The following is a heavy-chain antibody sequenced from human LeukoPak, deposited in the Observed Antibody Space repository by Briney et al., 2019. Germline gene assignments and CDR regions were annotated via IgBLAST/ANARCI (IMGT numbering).Heavy chain of an antibody. Sequence: APVKVSCKASGYTFTSSGISWVRQTPGHRREWVGGIRAYTGNTNHAQKLQGRVTMAADTSTSTGYMELRSLRSDDTGVYYCARDRAVGAATLGLDYWGQGTLVTVSS. D-gene: IGHD2-15*01. CDR2: IRAYTGNT. V-gene: IGHV1-18*01. CDR1: GYTFTSSG. J-gene: IGHJ4*02. CDR3: ARDRAVGAATLGLDY.